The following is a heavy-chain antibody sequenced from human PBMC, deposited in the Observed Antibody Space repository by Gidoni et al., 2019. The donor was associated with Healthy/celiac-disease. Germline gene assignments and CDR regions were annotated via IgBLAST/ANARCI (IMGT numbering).Heavy chain of an antibody. J-gene: IGHJ4*02. D-gene: IGHD3-22*01. Sequence: QVQLVESGGGLVKPGGSLRLPCAASGFTFSDYYMSWIRQAPGKGLGWVSRNSSRGTTIYYADSVKGRFTISRDKAKGSLYLQMNSLRAEDTAGDYWAVVVPYYYDTSGYLDYWGQGTLVTVSS. CDR3: AVVVPYYYDTSGYLDY. V-gene: IGHV3-11*01. CDR2: NSSRGTTI. CDR1: GFTFSDYY.